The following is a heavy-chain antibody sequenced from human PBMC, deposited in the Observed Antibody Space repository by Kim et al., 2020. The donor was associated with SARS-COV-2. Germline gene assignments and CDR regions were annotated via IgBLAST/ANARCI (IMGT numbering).Heavy chain of an antibody. J-gene: IGHJ4*02. CDR3: ATAVGGSYFDY. D-gene: IGHD1-26*01. V-gene: IGHV3-30-3*01. Sequence: GGSLRLSCSASGFTFSRYAMHWVRQAPGKGLEWVAFLSYDGSNKDYADSVKGRFTISRDNSKNTVSLQMYSLRDDDTAVYYCATAVGGSYFDYWGQGTLVTVSS. CDR1: GFTFSRYA. CDR2: LSYDGSNK.